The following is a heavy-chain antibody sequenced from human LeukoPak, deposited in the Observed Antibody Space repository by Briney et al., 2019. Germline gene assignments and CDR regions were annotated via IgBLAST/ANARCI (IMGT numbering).Heavy chain of an antibody. D-gene: IGHD3-22*01. J-gene: IGHJ4*02. CDR2: INPDSGGT. CDR1: GYTFTGYY. CDR3: AREGQYYDTSGFFDY. V-gene: IGHV1-2*02. Sequence: ASVKVSCKASGYTFTGYYIHWVRQAPGQGLEWMGWINPDSGGTKYAQKFQGRVTMTRDTSISTAYMELSRLTSDDTAVYYCAREGQYYDTSGFFDYWGQGTLVTASS.